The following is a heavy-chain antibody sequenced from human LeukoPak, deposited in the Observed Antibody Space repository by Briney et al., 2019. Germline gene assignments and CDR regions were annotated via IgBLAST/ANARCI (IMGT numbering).Heavy chain of an antibody. CDR1: GFTLSSYA. CDR3: AKRFAAAAGQFDY. D-gene: IGHD6-13*01. J-gene: IGHJ4*02. V-gene: IGHV3-23*01. Sequence: GGSLRLSCAASGFTLSSYAMSWVRQAPGKGLEWVSAFSGSGGSTYYADSVKGRFTISRDNSKNTLYLQMNSLRAEDTAIYYCAKRFAAAAGQFDYWGQGTLVTVSS. CDR2: FSGSGGST.